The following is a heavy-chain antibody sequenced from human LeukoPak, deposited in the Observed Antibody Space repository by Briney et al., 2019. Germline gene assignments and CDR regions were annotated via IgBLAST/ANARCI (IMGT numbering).Heavy chain of an antibody. CDR3: ARLRFLEWFSNWFDP. D-gene: IGHD3-3*01. CDR1: GFSVSDKF. CDR2: IYSGGST. Sequence: GGSLRLSCAASGFSVSDKFMSWVRQAPGKGLEWVSVIYSGGSTYYADSVKGRFTISRDNSKNTLYLQMNSLRAEDTAVYYCARLRFLEWFSNWFDPWGQGTLVTVSS. J-gene: IGHJ5*02. V-gene: IGHV3-53*01.